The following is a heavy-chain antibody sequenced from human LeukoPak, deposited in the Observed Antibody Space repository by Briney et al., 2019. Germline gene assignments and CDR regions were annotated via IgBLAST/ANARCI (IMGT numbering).Heavy chain of an antibody. D-gene: IGHD6-19*01. V-gene: IGHV3-23*01. CDR3: ARGGSRYSSGWPTDY. Sequence: GGSLRLSCAASGFTFSSYAMSWVRQAPGKGLEWVSAISGSGGSTYYADSVKGRFTISRDNSKNTLYLQMNSLRAEDTAVYYCARGGSRYSSGWPTDYWAREPWSPSPQ. J-gene: IGHJ4*02. CDR1: GFTFSSYA. CDR2: ISGSGGST.